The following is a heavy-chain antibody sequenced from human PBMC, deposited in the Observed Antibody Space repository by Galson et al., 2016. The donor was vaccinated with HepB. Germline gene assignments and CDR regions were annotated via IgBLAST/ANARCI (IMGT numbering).Heavy chain of an antibody. V-gene: IGHV4-39*01. CDR1: GGSISNYIYS. CDR2: IYYSGNT. CDR3: ARHVRGYSSSSPFDF. Sequence: SETLSLTCTVSGGSISNYIYSWGWIRQPPGKGLEWIGNIYYSGNTYYNPSLQSRVTISVDASKNQFSLRLNSVTAADTAIYYCARHVRGYSSSSPFDFWGQGTLVTVSS. D-gene: IGHD6-6*01. J-gene: IGHJ4*02.